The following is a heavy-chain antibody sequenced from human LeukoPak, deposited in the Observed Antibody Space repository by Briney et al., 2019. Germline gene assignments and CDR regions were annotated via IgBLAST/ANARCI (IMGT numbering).Heavy chain of an antibody. CDR3: ATFTYYYDSSGVLA. CDR2: ISYDGSNK. Sequence: GGSLRLSCAASGFTFSSYGMHWVRQAPGKGLEWVAVISYDGSNKYYADSVKGRFTISRDNSKNTLYLQMNSLRAEDTAVYYCATFTYYYDSSGVLAWGQGTLVTVSS. V-gene: IGHV3-30*03. J-gene: IGHJ4*02. D-gene: IGHD3-22*01. CDR1: GFTFSSYG.